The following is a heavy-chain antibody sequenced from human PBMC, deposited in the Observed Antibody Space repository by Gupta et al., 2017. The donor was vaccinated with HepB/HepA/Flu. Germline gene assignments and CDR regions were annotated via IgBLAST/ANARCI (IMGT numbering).Heavy chain of an antibody. CDR1: GGAFSGYY. D-gene: IGHD3-3*01. CDR2: INHSGST. V-gene: IGHV4-34*01. CDR3: AREFTLKYYDFWSGRPRGMDV. J-gene: IGHJ6*02. Sequence: QVHLQHWGAGLLKPSETLSLTCAVHGGAFSGYYWSWLRQPPGTGLEWIGEINHSGSTNYNPSLKSRVTISVDTSKNQFSLKLSSVTAADTAVYYCAREFTLKYYDFWSGRPRGMDVWGQGTTVTVSS.